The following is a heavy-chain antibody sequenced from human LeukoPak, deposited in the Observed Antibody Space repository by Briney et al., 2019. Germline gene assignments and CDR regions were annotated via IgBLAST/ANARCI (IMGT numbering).Heavy chain of an antibody. CDR3: ARELSPYYFDY. J-gene: IGHJ4*02. Sequence: GGSLRLSCAASGFTVSNNYMNWVRQAPGKGLEWVSVMYSGGSTYYADSVKGRFTISRDNSKNTLYLQINSLRAEDTAVYYCARELSPYYFDYWGQGTLVTVSS. V-gene: IGHV3-53*01. CDR2: MYSGGST. CDR1: GFTVSNNY.